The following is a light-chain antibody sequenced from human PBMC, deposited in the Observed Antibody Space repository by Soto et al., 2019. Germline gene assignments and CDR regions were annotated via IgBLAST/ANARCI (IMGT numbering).Light chain of an antibody. Sequence: DIQLTQSPSFLSASVGDTVAITCRASQDNSRSLAWYQQKPGKAPRLLIYGASTLQSDVPSRFSGSGSGTEFTLTINSLQPEDFASYYCQQFTSYPLTFGGGAKVEIK. CDR2: GAS. CDR1: QDNSRS. CDR3: QQFTSYPLT. J-gene: IGKJ4*01. V-gene: IGKV1-9*01.